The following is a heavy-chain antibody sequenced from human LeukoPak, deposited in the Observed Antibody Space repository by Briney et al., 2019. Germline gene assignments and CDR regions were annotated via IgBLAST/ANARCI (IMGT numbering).Heavy chain of an antibody. V-gene: IGHV4-34*01. CDR2: TNHSGST. CDR1: GGSFSGYH. CDR3: ARRPDGFDY. D-gene: IGHD5-24*01. Sequence: SETLSLTCDVYGGSFSGYHWSWIRQPPGKGLEWIGETNHSGSTKYNPSLNNRVTISVDTSKNQFSLKVRSVTAADTAVYYCARRPDGFDYWGQGTLVTVSS. J-gene: IGHJ4*02.